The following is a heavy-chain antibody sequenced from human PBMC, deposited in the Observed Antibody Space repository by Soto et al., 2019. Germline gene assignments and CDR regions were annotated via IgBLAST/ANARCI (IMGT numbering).Heavy chain of an antibody. J-gene: IGHJ4*02. CDR1: GYSFTSYW. V-gene: IGHV5-51*01. CDR2: IYPGDSDT. CDR3: ARRARLAYCGGDCYPDFDY. D-gene: IGHD2-21*02. Sequence: PGESLKISCKGSGYSFTSYWIGWVRQMPGKGLEWMGIIYPGDSDTRYSPSFQGQVTISADKSISTAYLQWSSLKASDTAMYYCARRARLAYCGGDCYPDFDYWGQGTLVTVSS.